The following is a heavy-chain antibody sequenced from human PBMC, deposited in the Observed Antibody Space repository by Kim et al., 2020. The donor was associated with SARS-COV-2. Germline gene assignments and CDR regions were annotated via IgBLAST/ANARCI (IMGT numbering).Heavy chain of an antibody. V-gene: IGHV3-21*01. CDR3: ARDREWELLGGFDY. J-gene: IGHJ4*02. D-gene: IGHD1-26*01. Sequence: YADSVKGRFTISRDNAKNSLYLQMNSLRAEDTAVYYCARDREWELLGGFDYWGQGTLVTVSS.